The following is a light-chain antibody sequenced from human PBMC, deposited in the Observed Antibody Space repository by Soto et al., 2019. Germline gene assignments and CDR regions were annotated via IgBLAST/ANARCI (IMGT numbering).Light chain of an antibody. CDR2: GAS. V-gene: IGKV3-20*01. Sequence: EIVLTQSPGTLSLSPEERATLSCRASQSVSSSYLAWYQQKPGQAPRLLIYGASSRATGIPDRFSGSGSGTDFTLTISKMESEDFAVYYCQQYGSSRTFGQGTKVEIK. CDR3: QQYGSSRT. J-gene: IGKJ1*01. CDR1: QSVSSSY.